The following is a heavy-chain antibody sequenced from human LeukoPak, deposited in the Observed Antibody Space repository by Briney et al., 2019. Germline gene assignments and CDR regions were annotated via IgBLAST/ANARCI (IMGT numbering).Heavy chain of an antibody. V-gene: IGHV3-7*01. CDR2: IKRDGSEK. CDR3: TSLEDY. J-gene: IGHJ4*02. CDR1: GFTFSNYW. D-gene: IGHD1-1*01. Sequence: GGSLRLSCAASGFTFSNYWMSWVRQAPGKGLEWVAYIKRDGSEKYYVDSVKGRFTISRDSAKNSLDLQMNSLRDEDTAVYYCTSLEDYWGQGTLVTVSS.